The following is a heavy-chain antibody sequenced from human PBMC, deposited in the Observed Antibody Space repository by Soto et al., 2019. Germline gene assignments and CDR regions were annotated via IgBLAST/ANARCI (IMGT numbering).Heavy chain of an antibody. CDR2: NYHSGTT. Sequence: SGPTLVNPSETLSLTCAVSGVTISTYYRSWIRQPPGKGLEWIGYNYHSGTTNYNPSLKSRVTISVDTSKNQFSLRLTSVTAADTAIYYCVREAYIGYGHAIDHWGQGTLVTVSS. CDR1: GVTISTYY. CDR3: VREAYIGYGHAIDH. V-gene: IGHV4-59*01. J-gene: IGHJ4*02. D-gene: IGHD5-12*01.